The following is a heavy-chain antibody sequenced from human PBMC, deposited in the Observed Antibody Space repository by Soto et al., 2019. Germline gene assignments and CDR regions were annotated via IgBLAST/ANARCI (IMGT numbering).Heavy chain of an antibody. V-gene: IGHV5-51*01. CDR2: IYPGDSDT. D-gene: IGHD2-2*02. CDR3: ATGGYCSSTSCYNFFDF. CDR1: GYSFATYL. J-gene: IGHJ4*02. Sequence: PGDSLKLSGKGSGYSFATYLIGWVRQMPGKVLEWMGIIYPGDSDTRYSPSFQGKVTISADKSISTAYLQWSSLKASDNAMYYCATGGYCSSTSCYNFFDFWGQGTLVTVSS.